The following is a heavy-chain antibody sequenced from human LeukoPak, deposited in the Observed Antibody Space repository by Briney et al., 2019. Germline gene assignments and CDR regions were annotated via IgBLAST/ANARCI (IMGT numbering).Heavy chain of an antibody. V-gene: IGHV3-66*01. CDR1: GFTFRSYE. D-gene: IGHD3-10*01. J-gene: IGHJ4*02. CDR3: AREDPVRALDY. Sequence: GGSLRLSCAASGFTFRSYEMNWVRQAPGKRLEWVSVIYSGGSTYYADSVKGRFTISRDNSKNTLYLQMNSLRAEDTAVYYCAREDPVRALDYWGQGTLVTVSS. CDR2: IYSGGST.